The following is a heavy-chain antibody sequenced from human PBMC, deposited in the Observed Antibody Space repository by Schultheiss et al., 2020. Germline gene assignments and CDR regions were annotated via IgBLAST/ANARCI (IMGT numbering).Heavy chain of an antibody. Sequence: GGSLRLSCKGSGYSFTSYGISWVRQAPGQGLEWMGWINPNSGGTNYAQKFQGRVTMTRDTSISTAYMELSRLRSDDTAVYYCARSRVGIAAAGPDDYWGQGTLVTVSS. J-gene: IGHJ4*02. D-gene: IGHD6-13*01. V-gene: IGHV1-2*02. CDR3: ARSRVGIAAAGPDDY. CDR1: GYSFTSYG. CDR2: INPNSGGT.